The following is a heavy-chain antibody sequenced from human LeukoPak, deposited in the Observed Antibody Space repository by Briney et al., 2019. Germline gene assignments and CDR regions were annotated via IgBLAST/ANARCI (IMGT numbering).Heavy chain of an antibody. CDR3: AKSSPRPGDR. Sequence: GGSLRLSCAASGFTVSSNYMSWVRQAPGKGLEWVSVIYSGGTTYYADSVKGRFTISRDNSKNTLYLQMNSLRTEDTAVYYCAKSSPRPGDRWGQGTLVIVSS. V-gene: IGHV3-53*01. J-gene: IGHJ5*02. D-gene: IGHD6-6*01. CDR2: IYSGGTT. CDR1: GFTVSSNY.